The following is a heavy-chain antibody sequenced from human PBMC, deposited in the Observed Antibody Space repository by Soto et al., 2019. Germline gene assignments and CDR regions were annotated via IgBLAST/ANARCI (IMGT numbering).Heavy chain of an antibody. D-gene: IGHD3-22*01. Sequence: SVKVSCKASGGTFSTHAVIWVRQAPGHGLEWMGGIIPISGTTYYTQKFQGRVTITADEPTSTAFMELGSLKSEDTAVYYCLGSYYYDSSGYPRYGMDVWGQGTTVTVSS. CDR1: GGTFSTHA. J-gene: IGHJ6*02. V-gene: IGHV1-69*13. CDR3: LGSYYYDSSGYPRYGMDV. CDR2: IIPISGTT.